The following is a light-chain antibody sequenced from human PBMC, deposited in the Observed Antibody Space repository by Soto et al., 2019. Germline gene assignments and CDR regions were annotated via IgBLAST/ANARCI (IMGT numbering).Light chain of an antibody. J-gene: IGKJ5*01. CDR2: DAS. V-gene: IGKV3-11*01. CDR1: QSVGSY. CDR3: QQRSNWKGIT. Sequence: EIVLTQSPATLSLSPGERATLSCRASQSVGSYLAWYQQKPGQAPRLLIYDASNRATGIPARFSGSGSGTDFTLTISSLEPEDFAVYYCQQRSNWKGITFGQGTRLEIK.